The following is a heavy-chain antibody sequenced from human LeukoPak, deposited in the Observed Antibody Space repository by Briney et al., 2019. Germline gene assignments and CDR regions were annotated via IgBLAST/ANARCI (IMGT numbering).Heavy chain of an antibody. D-gene: IGHD7-27*01. J-gene: IGHJ3*02. CDR1: GGSFSGYY. Sequence: PSETLSLTCAVYGGSFSGYYWSWIRQPPGKGLEWIGEINHSGSTNYNPSLKSRVTISVDRSKKQFSLKLSSVTAADTAVYYCARDATGENAFDIWGQGTMVTVSS. V-gene: IGHV4-34*01. CDR2: INHSGST. CDR3: ARDATGENAFDI.